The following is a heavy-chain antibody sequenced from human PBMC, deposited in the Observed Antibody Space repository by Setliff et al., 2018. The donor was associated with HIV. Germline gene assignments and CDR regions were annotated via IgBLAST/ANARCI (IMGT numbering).Heavy chain of an antibody. D-gene: IGHD2-2*01. V-gene: IGHV4-61*02. CDR2: LYSSGST. Sequence: SETLSLTCTVSGASISSGNYHWSWIRQPAGKGLEWIGRLYSSGSTNFNPSLKSRVSISVDTSTNQFSLRLTSGTAADTSVDYCERGYCSSTTCYDDYYYIDLWGKGSTVTVSS. J-gene: IGHJ6*03. CDR3: ERGYCSSTTCYDDYYYIDL. CDR1: GASISSGNYH.